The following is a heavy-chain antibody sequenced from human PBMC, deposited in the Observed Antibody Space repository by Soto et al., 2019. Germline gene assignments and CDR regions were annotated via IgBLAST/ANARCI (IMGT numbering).Heavy chain of an antibody. CDR1: GFTFSGSA. CDR2: IRSKANSYAT. J-gene: IGHJ4*02. D-gene: IGHD2-2*01. CDR3: TRQGITRVDY. Sequence: EVQLVESGGGLVQPGGSLKLSCAASGFTFSGSAMHWVRQASGKGLEWVGRIRSKANSYATAYAASVKGRFTISRDDSKNTAYLQMNSLKIEDTAVYYCTRQGITRVDYWGQGTLVTVSS. V-gene: IGHV3-73*02.